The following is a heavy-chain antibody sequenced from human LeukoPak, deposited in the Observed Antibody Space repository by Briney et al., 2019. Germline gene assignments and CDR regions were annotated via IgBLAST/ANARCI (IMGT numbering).Heavy chain of an antibody. CDR1: GXTFSSYG. CDR2: IWFDGSNK. Sequence: GGSLRLSCAASGXTFSSYGVHWVRQAPGKGLEWVAVIWFDGSNKYYADSVKGRFTISRDNSKNTLYLQMNSLRAEDTAVYYCARDRDWGCSYCSYWGQGTLVTVSS. V-gene: IGHV3-33*01. D-gene: IGHD7-27*01. J-gene: IGHJ4*02. CDR3: ARDRDWGCSYCSY.